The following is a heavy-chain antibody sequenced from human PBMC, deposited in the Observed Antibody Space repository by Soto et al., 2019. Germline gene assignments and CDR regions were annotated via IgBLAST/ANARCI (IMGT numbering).Heavy chain of an antibody. V-gene: IGHV4-59*01. J-gene: IGHJ5*01. CDR2: IYNNGTT. D-gene: IGHD2-21*01. CDR1: GGSINSYY. CDR3: TSGDWALDS. Sequence: PSETLSLTCTVSGGSINSYYWSWIRQPPGKGLEWIAYIYNNGTTNSNPSLKSRVTISLDTSKNQFYLKLTSVTAADTAVYYCTSGDWALDSWAQGTLVTVSS.